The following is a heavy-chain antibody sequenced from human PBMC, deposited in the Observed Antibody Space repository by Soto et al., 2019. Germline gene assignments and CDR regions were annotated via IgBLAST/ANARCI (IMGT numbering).Heavy chain of an antibody. V-gene: IGHV1-2*02. D-gene: IGHD7-27*01. CDR2: INPNSGGT. Sequence: ASVKVSCKASGYTFTGYYMHWVRQAPGQGLEWMGWINPNSGGTNYAQKFQGRVTMTRDTSISTAYMELSRLISDDTAVYYCARDGAAPAVTGDYYYYYGMDVWGQGTTVTVSS. J-gene: IGHJ6*02. CDR3: ARDGAAPAVTGDYYYYYGMDV. CDR1: GYTFTGYY.